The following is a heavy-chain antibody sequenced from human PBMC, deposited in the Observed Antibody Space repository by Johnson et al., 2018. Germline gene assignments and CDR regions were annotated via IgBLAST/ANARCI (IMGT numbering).Heavy chain of an antibody. Sequence: VQLVQSGGGLVQPGGSLRLSCAASGFTVSGSAMHWVRQASGKGLEWVGRIRSKANSYATAYAASVKGRFTISRDNSKNTLYLQMNSLRAEDTAVYYCARVFAKSGRRPHYYYYMDVWGKGTTVTVSS. CDR2: IRSKANSYAT. J-gene: IGHJ6*03. V-gene: IGHV3-73*01. D-gene: IGHD2-21*01. CDR3: ARVFAKSGRRPHYYYYMDV. CDR1: GFTVSGSA.